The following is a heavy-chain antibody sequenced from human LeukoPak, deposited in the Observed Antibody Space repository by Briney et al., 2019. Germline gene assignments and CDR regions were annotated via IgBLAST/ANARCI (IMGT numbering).Heavy chain of an antibody. V-gene: IGHV4-59*01. J-gene: IGHJ4*02. D-gene: IGHD2-15*01. CDR2: IYYSGST. CDR3: ARTYCSGSTCYPNRLDY. CDR1: GGSISGYY. Sequence: SETLSLTCTVSGGSISGYYWSWIRQPPGKGLEWIGYIYYSGSTNYNPSLTSRVTISVDTSKNQFSLKLSSVTAADTAVYYCARTYCSGSTCYPNRLDYWGPGTLVTVSS.